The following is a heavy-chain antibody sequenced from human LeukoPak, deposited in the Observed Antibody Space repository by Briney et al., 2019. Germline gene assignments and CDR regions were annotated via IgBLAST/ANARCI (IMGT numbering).Heavy chain of an antibody. D-gene: IGHD5-18*01. CDR1: GLAFSRHG. J-gene: IGHJ4*02. V-gene: IGHV3-7*01. Sequence: AGGSLRLSCAASGLAFSRHGMNWVRQAPGKGLEWLANIKQDGSEKYYVDSVKGRFTISRDNAKNSLYLQMNSLRAEDTAVYYCARDDRNSYGYWSADYWGQGTLVTVSS. CDR3: ARDDRNSYGYWSADY. CDR2: IKQDGSEK.